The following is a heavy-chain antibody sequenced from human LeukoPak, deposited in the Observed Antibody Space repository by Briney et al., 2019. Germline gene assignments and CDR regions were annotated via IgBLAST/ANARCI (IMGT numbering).Heavy chain of an antibody. J-gene: IGHJ4*02. CDR2: IFYAGTT. D-gene: IGHD3-16*01. CDR1: GVSVSGYY. CDR3: ARHDVVPVIRRGFDF. Sequence: PSETLSLTCTVSGVSVSGYYWSWIRQPPGKGLEWIGYIFYAGTTLYSPSLKTRVTMSVDTSENQFSLKLSSVTAADTAVYYCARHDVVPVIRRGFDFWGQGTLVTVSS. V-gene: IGHV4-59*08.